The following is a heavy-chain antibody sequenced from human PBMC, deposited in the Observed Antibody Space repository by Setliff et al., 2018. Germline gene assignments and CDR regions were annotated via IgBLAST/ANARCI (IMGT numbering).Heavy chain of an antibody. Sequence: SETLSLTCTVSGASINNHFWSWIRQPPGKGLEWIGYLPHSGSSNYNPSLKSRATISIDTSKNQISLKITSVTAADTALYSRAGTPARGTTWLSPFDYWGQGIQVTVSS. V-gene: IGHV4-59*08. D-gene: IGHD3-9*01. CDR3: AGTPARGTTWLSPFDY. CDR1: GASINNHF. J-gene: IGHJ4*02. CDR2: LPHSGSS.